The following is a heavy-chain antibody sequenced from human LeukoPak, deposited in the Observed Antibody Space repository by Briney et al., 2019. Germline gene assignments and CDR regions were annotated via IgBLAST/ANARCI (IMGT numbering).Heavy chain of an antibody. CDR3: ARGGDSSSWYEFDP. Sequence: EASVKVSCKASGHTFTSYDINWVRQATGQGLEWMGWMNPNSGNTGYAQRFQGRVTMTRNTSISTAYMELSSLRSEDTAVYYCARGGDSSSWYEFDPWGQGTLVTVSS. J-gene: IGHJ5*02. D-gene: IGHD6-13*01. CDR2: MNPNSGNT. CDR1: GHTFTSYD. V-gene: IGHV1-8*01.